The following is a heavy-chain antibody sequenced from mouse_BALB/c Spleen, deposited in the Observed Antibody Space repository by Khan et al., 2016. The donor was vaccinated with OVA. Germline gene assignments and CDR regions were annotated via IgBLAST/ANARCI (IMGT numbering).Heavy chain of an antibody. Sequence: EVQLLESGPGLVKPSQSLSLTCTVTGYSITSDYVWNWIRQFPGNKLEWMGYISYTGSTNYNPSLKSRISITRDTSKNKFFLQLNSLTTEDTATYYYGNADAIEYWGQGTTLTVSS. CDR3: GNADAIEY. CDR1: GYSITSDYV. J-gene: IGHJ4*01. V-gene: IGHV3-2*02. CDR2: ISYTGST.